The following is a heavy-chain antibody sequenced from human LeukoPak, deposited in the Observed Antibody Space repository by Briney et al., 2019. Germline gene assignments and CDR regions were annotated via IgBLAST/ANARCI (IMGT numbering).Heavy chain of an antibody. CDR2: IFYSGST. J-gene: IGHJ4*02. CDR3: AREGSGPYPRLDY. D-gene: IGHD6-19*01. V-gene: IGHV4-59*01. CDR1: GGSISSYS. Sequence: SSETLSLTCTVSGGSISSYSWSWIRQSPGKGLEWIGYIFYSGSTNYSPSLKSRVTISVDTSKNQFSLKLSSVTAADTAVYYCAREGSGPYPRLDYWGQGRLVTVSS.